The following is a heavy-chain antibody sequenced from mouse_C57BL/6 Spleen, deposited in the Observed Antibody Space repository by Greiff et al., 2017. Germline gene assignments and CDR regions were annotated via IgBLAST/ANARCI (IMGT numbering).Heavy chain of an antibody. Sequence: QVQLQQSGAELVRPGASVTLSCKASGYTFTDYEMHWVKQTPVHGLEWIGAIDPETGGPAYNQKFKGKAILTADKSSSTAYMELRSLTSEDSAVYYWTKGITTVVARDWYFDVWGTGTTVTVSS. CDR2: IDPETGGP. D-gene: IGHD1-1*01. CDR3: TKGITTVVARDWYFDV. CDR1: GYTFTDYE. V-gene: IGHV1-15*01. J-gene: IGHJ1*03.